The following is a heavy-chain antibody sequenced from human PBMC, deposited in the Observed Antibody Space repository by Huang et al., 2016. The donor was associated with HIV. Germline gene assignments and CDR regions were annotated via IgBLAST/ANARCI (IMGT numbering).Heavy chain of an antibody. V-gene: IGHV4-34*01. Sequence: QVQLQPWGAGLLKPSATLSLTCAVYGGSFSGNYWSWSRKPPGKRLEWIGEINHSGSANYNPSLKSLITISVDTSKTEFSLKLNSVTAAETAVYYYARGPDYYGSSGREAFDIWSQGTMVTVSS. D-gene: IGHD3-22*01. CDR3: ARGPDYYGSSGREAFDI. J-gene: IGHJ3*02. CDR1: GGSFSGNY. CDR2: INHSGSA.